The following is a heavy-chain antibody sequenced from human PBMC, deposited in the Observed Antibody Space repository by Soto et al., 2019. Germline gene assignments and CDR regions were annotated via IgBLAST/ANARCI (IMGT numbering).Heavy chain of an antibody. CDR1: GGTYSSYT. CDR2: IIPIVDIT. J-gene: IGHJ5*02. V-gene: IGHV1-69*02. D-gene: IGHD6-19*01. CDR3: APHRGIGVAA. Sequence: QVQLVQSGAEVKKPGSSVKVSCKASGGTYSSYTISWVRQAPGQGLEWMGRIIPIVDITNYAQKFQGRVTITADKSTSTAYMELSSLRSEATAVSYCAPHRGIGVAAWGQGTLVTVSS.